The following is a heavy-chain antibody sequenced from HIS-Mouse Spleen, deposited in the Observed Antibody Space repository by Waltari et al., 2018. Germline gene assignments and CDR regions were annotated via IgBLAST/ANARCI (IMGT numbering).Heavy chain of an antibody. CDR3: ARVNSSFDY. J-gene: IGHJ4*02. CDR1: GGSFSGYY. Sequence: QVQLQQWGAGLLKPSETLSLTCAVYGGSFSGYYWSWFRQPPGKGREWIGESNHSGSTNYNPSLKSRVTISVDTSKNQFSLKLSSVTAADTAVYYCARVNSSFDYWGQGTLVTVSS. V-gene: IGHV4-34*01. CDR2: SNHSGST. D-gene: IGHD6-13*01.